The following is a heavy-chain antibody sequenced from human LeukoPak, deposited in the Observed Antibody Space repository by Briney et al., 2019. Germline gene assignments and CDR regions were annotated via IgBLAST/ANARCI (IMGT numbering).Heavy chain of an antibody. CDR3: ARAGGVSVPLVAFDI. D-gene: IGHD3-16*02. CDR1: GASISSYY. Sequence: SETLSLTCTVSGASISSYYWSWIRQPAGQELEWIGRLYTCGTTNYSPSLKSRVAMSVDKSKNQFSLKLSSVAAADTAVYYCARAGGVSVPLVAFDIWGQGTLVTVSS. J-gene: IGHJ3*02. CDR2: LYTCGTT. V-gene: IGHV4-4*07.